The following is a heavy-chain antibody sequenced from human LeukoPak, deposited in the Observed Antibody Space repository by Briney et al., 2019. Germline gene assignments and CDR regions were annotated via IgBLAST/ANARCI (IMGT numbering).Heavy chain of an antibody. CDR3: IKDIWGSYKEGAFDV. V-gene: IGHV3-9*03. J-gene: IGHJ3*01. D-gene: IGHD3-16*01. CDR2: ISYNSVSL. CDR1: GFTFDNFA. Sequence: GGSLRLSCAVSGFTFDNFAMHWVRQAPGKGLEWVSGISYNSVSLGYADSVKGRFTISRDNAKNFLYLQMNSLRVEDMALYYCIKDIWGSYKEGAFDVWGQGTMVTVSS.